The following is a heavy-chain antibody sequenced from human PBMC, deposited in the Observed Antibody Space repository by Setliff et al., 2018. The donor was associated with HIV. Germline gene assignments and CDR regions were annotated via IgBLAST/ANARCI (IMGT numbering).Heavy chain of an antibody. D-gene: IGHD1-1*01. Sequence: LRLSCADSGFTFSSYWMSWVRQAPGKGLEWVANIKQDGSEKYYVDSVKGRFTISRDNAKNSLYLQMNSLRAEDTAVYYCASARIPTGGTSTSLDFWGQGALVTVSS. CDR2: IKQDGSEK. CDR1: GFTFSSYW. J-gene: IGHJ4*02. CDR3: ASARIPTGGTSTSLDF. V-gene: IGHV3-7*03.